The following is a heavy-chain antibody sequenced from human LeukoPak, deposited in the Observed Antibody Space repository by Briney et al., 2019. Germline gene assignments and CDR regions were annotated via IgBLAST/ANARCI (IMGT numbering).Heavy chain of an antibody. CDR2: IYYSGST. D-gene: IGHD6-13*01. CDR3: ARLPYSSSFDY. V-gene: IGHV4-39*01. Sequence: SETLSLTCTVSGGSISSSSYYWGWIRQPPGEGLEWIGSIYYSGSTYYNPSLKSRVTISVDTSKNQFSLKLSSVTAADTAVYYCARLPYSSSFDYWGQGTLVTVSS. J-gene: IGHJ4*02. CDR1: GGSISSSSYY.